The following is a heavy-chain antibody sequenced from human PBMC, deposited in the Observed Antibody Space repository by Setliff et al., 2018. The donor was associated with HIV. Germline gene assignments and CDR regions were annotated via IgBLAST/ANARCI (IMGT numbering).Heavy chain of an antibody. CDR1: GYSFTTSG. D-gene: IGHD6-19*01. CDR2: INPNSGGT. CDR3: ARDGLPRGGQWWFDP. J-gene: IGHJ5*02. V-gene: IGHV1-2*02. Sequence: EASVKVSCKASGYSFTTSGVSWVRQAPGQGLEWMGWINPNSGGTNYAQKFQGRVTMTRDTSISTAYMELSRLRSDDTAVYYCARDGLPRGGQWWFDPWGQGTLVTVSS.